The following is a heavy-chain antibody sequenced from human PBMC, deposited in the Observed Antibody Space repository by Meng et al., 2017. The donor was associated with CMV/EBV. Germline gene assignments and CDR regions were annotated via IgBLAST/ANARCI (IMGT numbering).Heavy chain of an antibody. J-gene: IGHJ4*01. CDR3: ARGVPLGIIYSFDY. V-gene: IGHV1-18*01. Sequence: QVRLVPSGVEVKKPGASVKVSCKASGYTFTGYGISWVRQAPGQGLEWMGWISVYNGHTNFAQNLQGRVTMTTDTSTSTAYVELRSLRSDDTAIYYCARGVPLGIIYSFDYWGQGTLVTVSS. D-gene: IGHD2-21*01. CDR1: GYTFTGYG. CDR2: ISVYNGHT.